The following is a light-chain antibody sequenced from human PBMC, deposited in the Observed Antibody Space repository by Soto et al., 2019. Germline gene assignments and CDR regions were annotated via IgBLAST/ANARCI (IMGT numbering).Light chain of an antibody. CDR3: QQYNTYSGYT. CDR2: DAS. V-gene: IGKV1-5*01. J-gene: IGKJ2*01. Sequence: DIQMTQSPSTLSASVGDRVTITSRASQSISSWLAWYQQKPGKAPKLLIYDASNLESGVPSRFSGSGSGTEFTLTISSLQPDDFATYYCQQYNTYSGYTFGQGTKVDIK. CDR1: QSISSW.